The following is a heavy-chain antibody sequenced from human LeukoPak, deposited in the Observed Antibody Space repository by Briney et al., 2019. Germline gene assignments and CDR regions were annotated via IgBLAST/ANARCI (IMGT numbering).Heavy chain of an antibody. D-gene: IGHD4-23*01. V-gene: IGHV4-34*01. CDR3: ARGRWAYYYYMDV. Sequence: NPSETLSLTCTVYGGSFSGYYWSWIHQSPGEGLEWIGEINHSGSTNYSPSLKSRVTISVDTSKNQFSLKLSSVTAADTAVYYCARGRWAYYYYMDVWGKGTRVTVSS. J-gene: IGHJ6*03. CDR1: GGSFSGYY. CDR2: INHSGST.